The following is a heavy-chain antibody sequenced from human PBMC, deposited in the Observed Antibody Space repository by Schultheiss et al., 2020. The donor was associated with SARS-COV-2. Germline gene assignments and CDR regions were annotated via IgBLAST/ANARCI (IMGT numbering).Heavy chain of an antibody. CDR2: INSDGSST. D-gene: IGHD1-1*01. Sequence: GGSLRLSCAVSGFTFSSYWMHWVRQAPGKGLVWVSRINSDGSSTNYADSVKGRFTISRDNAKNTLYLQMNSLRAEDTAVYYCVARSRTGGFDYWGQGILVTVSS. CDR1: GFTFSSYW. V-gene: IGHV3-74*01. J-gene: IGHJ4*02. CDR3: VARSRTGGFDY.